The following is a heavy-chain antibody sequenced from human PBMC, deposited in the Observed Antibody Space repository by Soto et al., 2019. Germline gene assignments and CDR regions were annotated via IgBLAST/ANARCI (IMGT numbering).Heavy chain of an antibody. Sequence: GGSLRLSCAASGFTFSSYAMSWVRQAPGKGLEWVSAISGSGGSTYYADSVKGRFTISRDNSKNTLYLQMNSLRAEDTAVYYCAKDPNSGWYFAHDYWGQGTLVTVSS. V-gene: IGHV3-23*01. CDR1: GFTFSSYA. D-gene: IGHD6-19*01. CDR2: ISGSGGST. CDR3: AKDPNSGWYFAHDY. J-gene: IGHJ4*02.